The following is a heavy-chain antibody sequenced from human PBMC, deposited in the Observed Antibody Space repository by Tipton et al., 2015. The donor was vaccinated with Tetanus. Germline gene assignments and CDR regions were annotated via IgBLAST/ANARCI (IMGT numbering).Heavy chain of an antibody. D-gene: IGHD6-13*01. CDR1: GFTFSNSG. CDR3: IYTISWSAFDY. V-gene: IGHV3-30*03. CDR2: ISYDGNYQ. Sequence: RSLRLSCAASGFTFSNSGMHWVRQAPGKGLEWVAIISYDGNYQSCAESVKGRFTISRDNSKSTLFLQMNGLRAEETAFYYFIYTISWSAFDYWGQGSLVTVSS. J-gene: IGHJ4*02.